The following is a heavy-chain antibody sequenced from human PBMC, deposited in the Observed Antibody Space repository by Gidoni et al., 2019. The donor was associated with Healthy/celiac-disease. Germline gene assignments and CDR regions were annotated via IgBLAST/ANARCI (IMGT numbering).Heavy chain of an antibody. D-gene: IGHD3-22*01. CDR3: ATTYYYDSSSPPNYYYGMDV. V-gene: IGHV4-39*01. CDR1: GGSISSSSYY. J-gene: IGHJ6*02. CDR2: IYYSGST. Sequence: QLQLQESGPGLVKPSETLSLTCTVSGGSISSSSYYWGWIRQPPGKGLEWIGSIYYSGSTYYNPSLKSRVTISVDTSKNQFSLKLSSVTAADTAVYYCATTYYYDSSSPPNYYYGMDVWGQGTTVTVSS.